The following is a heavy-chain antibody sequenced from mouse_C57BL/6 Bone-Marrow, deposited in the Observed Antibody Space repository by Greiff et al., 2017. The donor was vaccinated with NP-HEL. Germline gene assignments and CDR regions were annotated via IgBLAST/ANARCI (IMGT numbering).Heavy chain of an antibody. CDR2: IYPRSGNT. CDR3: ARVYDGAMDY. J-gene: IGHJ4*01. D-gene: IGHD2-12*01. Sequence: QVQLQQSGAELARPGASVKLSCKASGYTFTSYGISWVKQRTGQGLEWIGEIYPRSGNTYYNEKFKGKATLTADKSSSTAYMELRSLTSEDSAVYFCARVYDGAMDYWGQGTSVTVSS. V-gene: IGHV1-81*01. CDR1: GYTFTSYG.